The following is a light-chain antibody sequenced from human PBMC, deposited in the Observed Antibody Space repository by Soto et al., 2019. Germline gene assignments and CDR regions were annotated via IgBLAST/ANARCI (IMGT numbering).Light chain of an antibody. CDR3: QQGSTH. CDR1: LGIDNR. V-gene: IGKV3-11*01. Sequence: EIVLTQSPVTLSSSPGERVTLSCRASLGIDNRLAWYQHKVGQAPRLLIYDASKSATDIPARFSGSGSGTDFTLTISSLEPEDFAVYCCQQGSTHFGGGTKVDI. CDR2: DAS. J-gene: IGKJ4*01.